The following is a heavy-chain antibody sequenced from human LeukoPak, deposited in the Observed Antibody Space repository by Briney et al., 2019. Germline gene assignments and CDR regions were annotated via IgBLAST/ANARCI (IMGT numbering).Heavy chain of an antibody. CDR2: IIPIFGTA. D-gene: IGHD3-22*01. CDR3: VRGLDYYAIDY. CDR1: GGTFSSYA. J-gene: IGHJ4*02. Sequence: ASVEVSCKASGGTFSSYAISWVRQAPGQGLEWMGGIIPIFGTANYAQKFQGRVTITADESTSTAYMELSSLRSEDTAVYYCVRGLDYYAIDYWGQGTLVTASS. V-gene: IGHV1-69*13.